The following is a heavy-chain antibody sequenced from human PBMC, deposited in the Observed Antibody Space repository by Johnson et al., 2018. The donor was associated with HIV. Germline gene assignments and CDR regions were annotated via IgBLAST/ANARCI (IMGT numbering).Heavy chain of an antibody. Sequence: VQLVESGGGLVQPGGSLRLSCAASGFTLRNCAINWGRRAPGKGLEWVANIKQDGSEKYYVDSVKGRFTISRDNAKNSLYLQMNSLRAEDTALYYCARERYYYDSSGSYNPHAFAIWGPGTMVTVSS. J-gene: IGHJ3*02. CDR2: IKQDGSEK. V-gene: IGHV3-7*03. CDR1: GFTLRNCA. CDR3: ARERYYYDSSGSYNPHAFAI. D-gene: IGHD3-22*01.